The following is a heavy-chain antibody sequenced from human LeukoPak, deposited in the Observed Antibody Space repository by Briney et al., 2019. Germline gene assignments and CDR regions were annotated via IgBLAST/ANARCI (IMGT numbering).Heavy chain of an antibody. Sequence: PGGSLRLSCAASGFTFDDYAMHWVRQAPGKGLEWVSGISWNSGSIVYADSVKGRFTISRDNAKNSLYLQMNSLRAEDTALYYCAKEYSSSWYGEDYYYGMDVWGQGTTVTVSS. CDR1: GFTFDDYA. CDR3: AKEYSSSWYGEDYYYGMDV. CDR2: ISWNSGSI. J-gene: IGHJ6*02. V-gene: IGHV3-9*01. D-gene: IGHD6-13*01.